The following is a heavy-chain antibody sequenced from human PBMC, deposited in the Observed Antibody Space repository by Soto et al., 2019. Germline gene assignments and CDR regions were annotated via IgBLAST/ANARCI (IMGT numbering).Heavy chain of an antibody. CDR3: ARMESRIAVAGTGFDP. V-gene: IGHV3-33*01. CDR1: GFTFSSYG. Sequence: GGSLRLSCAASGFTFSSYGMHWVRQAPGKGLEWVAVIWYDGSNKYYADSVKGRFTISRDNSKNTLYLQMNSLRAEDTAVYYCARMESRIAVAGTGFDPWGQGALVTVSS. CDR2: IWYDGSNK. D-gene: IGHD6-19*01. J-gene: IGHJ5*02.